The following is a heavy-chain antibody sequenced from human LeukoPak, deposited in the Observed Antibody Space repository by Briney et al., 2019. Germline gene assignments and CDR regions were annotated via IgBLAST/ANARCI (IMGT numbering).Heavy chain of an antibody. D-gene: IGHD3-22*01. V-gene: IGHV3-9*03. CDR2: ISWNSGSI. CDR1: GFTFDDYA. Sequence: GGSLRLSCAASGFTFDDYAMHWVRQAPGKGLEWVSGISWNSGSIGYADSVKGRFTISRDNAKNSLYLQMNSLRAEDMALYYCAKDTGSGYYHSVAFDIWGQGAMVTVSS. CDR3: AKDTGSGYYHSVAFDI. J-gene: IGHJ3*02.